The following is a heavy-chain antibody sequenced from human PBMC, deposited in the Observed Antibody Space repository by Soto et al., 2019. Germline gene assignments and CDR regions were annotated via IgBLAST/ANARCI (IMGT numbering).Heavy chain of an antibody. CDR1: GGXXXSYT. CDR3: ARDRSLDPNYYYYMDV. CDR2: IIPILGIA. Sequence: QVQLVQSGAEXXKPGXXVKXXXXXSGGXXXSYTITWVRQAPGQGLEWLGRIIPILGIANYAQKFQVRVTITAYKSTNTAYMELSSLRSEDTAVYYCARDRSLDPNYYYYMDVWGKGTTVTVSS. D-gene: IGHD6-19*01. J-gene: IGHJ6*03. V-gene: IGHV1-69*08.